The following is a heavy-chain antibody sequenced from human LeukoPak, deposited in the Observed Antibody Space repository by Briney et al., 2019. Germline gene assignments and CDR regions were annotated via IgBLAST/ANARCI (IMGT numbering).Heavy chain of an antibody. CDR1: GFTFSSYA. V-gene: IGHV3-23*01. CDR2: ISGSGGGT. CDR3: ANNGYYDSSGYSAYYYYYYMDV. J-gene: IGHJ6*03. D-gene: IGHD3-22*01. Sequence: GGSLRLSCAASGFTFSSYAMSWVRQAPGKGLEWVSGISGSGGGTYYADSVKGRFTISRDNSKNTLYLQMNSLRAEDTAVYYCANNGYYDSSGYSAYYYYYYMDVWGKGTTVTVSS.